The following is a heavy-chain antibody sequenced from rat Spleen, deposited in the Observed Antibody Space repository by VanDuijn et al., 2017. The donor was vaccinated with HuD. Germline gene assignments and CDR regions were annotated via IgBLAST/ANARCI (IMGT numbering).Heavy chain of an antibody. J-gene: IGHJ1*01. CDR2: INSPGNT. V-gene: IGHV3-3*01. CDR3: ARGGYFDF. CDR1: DHSITNGYR. Sequence: EVQLQESGPGLVKPSQSLSLTCSVTDHSITNGYRWNWIRKLPGNKLEWMVNINSPGNTPHNPPLKSQIPITRDTAKNQFFLQLTSVTTEDTATYYCARGGYFDFWGPGTMVTVSS.